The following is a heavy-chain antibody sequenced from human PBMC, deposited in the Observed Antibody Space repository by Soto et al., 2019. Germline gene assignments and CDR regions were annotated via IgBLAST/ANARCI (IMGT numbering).Heavy chain of an antibody. Sequence: GESLKISCKGSGYSFTSYWIGWVRQMPGKGLEWMGIIYPGDSDTRYSPSFQGQVTISADKSISTAYLQWSSLKASDIAMYYCARHPIVVVPAAIWAAFDIWGQGTMVTVSS. CDR1: GYSFTSYW. V-gene: IGHV5-51*01. J-gene: IGHJ3*02. CDR3: ARHPIVVVPAAIWAAFDI. D-gene: IGHD2-2*02. CDR2: IYPGDSDT.